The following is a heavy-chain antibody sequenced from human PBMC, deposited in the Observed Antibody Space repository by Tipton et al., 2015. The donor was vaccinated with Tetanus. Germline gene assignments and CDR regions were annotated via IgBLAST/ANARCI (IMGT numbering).Heavy chain of an antibody. Sequence: TLSLTCTVSGGFSSGDYYWSWIRQSPGKGLEWIGEINEGGSTNYNPSLESRVSISVDTSKHRFSLKVNSVIAADTATYYCARGGSYSYGPRGFDLWGRGTLVTVSS. V-gene: IGHV4-30-4*01. CDR3: ARGGSYSYGPRGFDL. D-gene: IGHD5-18*01. CDR1: GGFSSGDYY. J-gene: IGHJ2*01. CDR2: INEGGST.